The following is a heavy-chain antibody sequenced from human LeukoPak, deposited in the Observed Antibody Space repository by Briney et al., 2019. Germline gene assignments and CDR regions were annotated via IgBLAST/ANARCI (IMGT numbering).Heavy chain of an antibody. CDR2: IYHSGST. D-gene: IGHD3-22*01. CDR3: ARDAHYYDSSGYFWFDP. Sequence: SETLSLTCAVSGGSISSGGYSWSWIRQPPGKGLEWIGYIYHSGSTYYNPSLKSRVTISVDRSKNQFSLKLSSVTAADTAVYYCARDAHYYDSSGYFWFDPWGQGTLVTVSS. J-gene: IGHJ5*02. CDR1: GGSISSGGYS. V-gene: IGHV4-30-2*01.